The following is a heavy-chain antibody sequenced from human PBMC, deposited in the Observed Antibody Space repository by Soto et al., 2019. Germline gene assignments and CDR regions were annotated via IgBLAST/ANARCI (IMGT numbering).Heavy chain of an antibody. CDR2: ISGTSVYI. CDR1: GFTFSNYN. V-gene: IGHV3-21*01. CDR3: AREGALKPFSS. J-gene: IGHJ5*02. Sequence: PGESLKISCVASGFTFSNYNMNWVRQAPGKGLEWVSHISGTSVYIHYADSVKGRFTISRDNAKNSVYLQMDSLRVEDTAVYYCAREGALKPFSSWGQGALVTVS.